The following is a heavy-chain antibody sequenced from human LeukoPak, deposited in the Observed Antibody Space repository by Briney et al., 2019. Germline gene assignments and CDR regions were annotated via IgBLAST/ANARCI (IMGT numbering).Heavy chain of an antibody. Sequence: GGSLRLSWAASGFTFSSYWMSWVRQAPGKGLEWVANIKQDGSEKYYVASVKGRFTISRDNAKNSLYLQMNSLRAEDTAVYYCARGGVRGYSYGYKNYFDYWGQGTLVTVSS. V-gene: IGHV3-7*03. CDR1: GFTFSSYW. D-gene: IGHD5-18*01. J-gene: IGHJ4*02. CDR3: ARGGVRGYSYGYKNYFDY. CDR2: IKQDGSEK.